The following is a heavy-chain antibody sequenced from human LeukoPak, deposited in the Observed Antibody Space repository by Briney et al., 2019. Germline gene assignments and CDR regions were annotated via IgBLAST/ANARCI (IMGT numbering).Heavy chain of an antibody. CDR3: ARGGWFGEPAYYYYMDV. D-gene: IGHD3-10*01. Sequence: PSETLSLTCTVSGGSISGSSYYWGWIRQPPGKGLEWIGSIYYSGSAYYNPSLKSRVTISVDTSKNQFSLNLSPVTAADTALYYCARGGWFGEPAYYYYMDVWGKGTTVTISS. J-gene: IGHJ6*03. CDR1: GGSISGSSYY. V-gene: IGHV4-39*07. CDR2: IYYSGSA.